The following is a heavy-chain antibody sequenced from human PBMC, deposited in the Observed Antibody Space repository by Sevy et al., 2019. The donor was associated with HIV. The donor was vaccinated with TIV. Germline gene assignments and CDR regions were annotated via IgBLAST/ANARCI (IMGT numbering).Heavy chain of an antibody. CDR2: ISAYNGNT. D-gene: IGHD6-19*01. Sequence: ASVKVSCKASGYTFTSYGISWVRQAPGQGLEWMGWISAYNGNTNYAQKLQGRVTMTTDTSTSTAYMELRSLRSDDTGVYYCARTKAVGGRAVAGIGAFDIWGQGTMVTVSS. CDR3: ARTKAVGGRAVAGIGAFDI. CDR1: GYTFTSYG. J-gene: IGHJ3*02. V-gene: IGHV1-18*04.